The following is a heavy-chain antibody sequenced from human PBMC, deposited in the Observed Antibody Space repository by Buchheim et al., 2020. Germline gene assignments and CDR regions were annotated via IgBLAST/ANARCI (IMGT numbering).Heavy chain of an antibody. V-gene: IGHV3-48*02. CDR3: ARELVRPAAILYYYYGMDV. Sequence: EVQLVESGGGLVQPGGSLRLSCAASGFTFSSYSMNWVRQAPGKGLEWVSYISSSSSTIYYADSVKGRFTISRDNAKNSLYLQMNSLRDEDTAVYYCARELVRPAAILYYYYGMDVWGQGTT. CDR1: GFTFSSYS. J-gene: IGHJ6*02. CDR2: ISSSSSTI. D-gene: IGHD2-2*02.